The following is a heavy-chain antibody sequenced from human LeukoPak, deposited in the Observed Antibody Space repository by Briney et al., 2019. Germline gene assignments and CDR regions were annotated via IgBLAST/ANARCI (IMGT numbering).Heavy chain of an antibody. D-gene: IGHD2-8*02. V-gene: IGHV3-74*01. Sequence: GGSLRLSCAASGFTFSRYWMDWVRQAPGKGLVWVSRINSDGSSTSYADSVKGRFTISRDNAKNTLYLQMNSLRAEDTAIYYCATYRQVLLPFESWGQGTLVTVSS. CDR3: ATYRQVLLPFES. CDR2: INSDGSST. J-gene: IGHJ4*02. CDR1: GFTFSRYW.